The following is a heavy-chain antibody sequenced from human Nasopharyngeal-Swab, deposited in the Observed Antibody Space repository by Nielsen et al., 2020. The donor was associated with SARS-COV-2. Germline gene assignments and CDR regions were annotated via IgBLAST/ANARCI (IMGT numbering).Heavy chain of an antibody. J-gene: IGHJ6*03. D-gene: IGHD3-22*01. CDR2: INHSGST. CDR3: ARGPGMYYYDSSGYYRGRYYYYMDV. CDR1: GGSFSGYY. Sequence: SQTLSLTCAVYGGSFSGYYWSWIRQPPGKGLEGIGEINHSGSTKYNPSLKSRVTISVDASKNQFSLNLSSVTAADTAVYYCARGPGMYYYDSSGYYRGRYYYYMDVWGKGTTVTVSS. V-gene: IGHV4-34*01.